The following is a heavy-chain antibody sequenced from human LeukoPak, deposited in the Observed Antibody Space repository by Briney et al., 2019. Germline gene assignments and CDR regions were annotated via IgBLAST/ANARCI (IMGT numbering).Heavy chain of an antibody. Sequence: SETLSLTCTVSGGSISSYYWSWIRQPPGKGLEWIGYIYYSGSTNYNPSLKSRVTISVDTSKNQFSLKLSSVTAADTAVYYCARASSGWYGGWFDPWGQGTLVTVSS. CDR3: ARASSGWYGGWFDP. CDR1: GGSISSYY. CDR2: IYYSGST. D-gene: IGHD6-19*01. V-gene: IGHV4-59*01. J-gene: IGHJ5*02.